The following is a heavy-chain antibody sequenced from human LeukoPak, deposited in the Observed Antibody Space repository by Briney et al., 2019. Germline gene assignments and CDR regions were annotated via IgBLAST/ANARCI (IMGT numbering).Heavy chain of an antibody. D-gene: IGHD6-19*01. Sequence: GGSLRLSCAASGFTFSSYWMSWVRQAPGKGLEWVANIKQDGSEKYYVDSVKGRFTISRDNAKNSLYLQMNSLRAEDTAVYYCARVSGIAEADNDYWGQGTLVTVSS. CDR1: GFTFSSYW. J-gene: IGHJ4*02. CDR2: IKQDGSEK. V-gene: IGHV3-7*01. CDR3: ARVSGIAEADNDY.